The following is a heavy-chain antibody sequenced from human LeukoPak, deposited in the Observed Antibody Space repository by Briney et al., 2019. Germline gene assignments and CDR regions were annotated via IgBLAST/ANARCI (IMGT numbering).Heavy chain of an antibody. J-gene: IGHJ4*02. CDR1: GYNFTTYW. Sequence: GDSLKISCKGSGYNFTTYWIAWVRQMPGKGLEWMGIIYPGGSDTRYSPSFQGQVTISADKSIYTAYLQWSSLKASDTAIYYCARRGIRDGYNYADYWGQGTLVTVSS. CDR2: IYPGGSDT. D-gene: IGHD5-24*01. V-gene: IGHV5-51*01. CDR3: ARRGIRDGYNYADY.